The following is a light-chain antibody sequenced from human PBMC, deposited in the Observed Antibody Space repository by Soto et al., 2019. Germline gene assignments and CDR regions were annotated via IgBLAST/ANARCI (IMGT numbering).Light chain of an antibody. CDR1: SSDVGGYNY. CDR3: SSYTTSSIWV. V-gene: IGLV2-14*01. J-gene: IGLJ3*02. CDR2: EVS. Sequence: QSVLTQPASVSGSPGQSITLSCSGTSSDVGGYNYVSWYQQHPGTAPKLMIYEVSNRPSGVSNRFSGSKSANTASLTISGLQAEDEAAYYCSSYTTSSIWVFGGGTKLTVL.